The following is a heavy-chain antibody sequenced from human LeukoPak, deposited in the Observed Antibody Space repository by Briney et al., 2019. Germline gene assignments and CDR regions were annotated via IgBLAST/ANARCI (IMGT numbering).Heavy chain of an antibody. J-gene: IGHJ4*02. Sequence: GGSLRLSCAASGFTFSSYAMHWVRQAPGKGLEWVAVISYDGSNKYYAGSVKGRFTISRDNSKNTLYLQMNSLRAEDTAVYYCAKDYNRAYYYGSGFDYWGQGTLVTVSS. CDR1: GFTFSSYA. V-gene: IGHV3-30*04. CDR2: ISYDGSNK. D-gene: IGHD3-10*01. CDR3: AKDYNRAYYYGSGFDY.